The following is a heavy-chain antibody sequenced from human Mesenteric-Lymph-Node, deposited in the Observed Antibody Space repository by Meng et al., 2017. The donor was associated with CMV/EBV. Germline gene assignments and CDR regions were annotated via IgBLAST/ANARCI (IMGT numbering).Heavy chain of an antibody. D-gene: IGHD2-2*01. CDR2: ISYDGSNK. CDR3: ARERRRPAARSANWFDP. V-gene: IGHV3-30*19. Sequence: GESLKISCAASGFTFSNYGMHWVRQAPGKGLEWVAVISYDGSNKYYADSVKGRFTISRDNSKNTLYLQMNSLRAEDTAVYYCARERRRPAARSANWFDPWGQGTLVTVSS. J-gene: IGHJ5*02. CDR1: GFTFSNYG.